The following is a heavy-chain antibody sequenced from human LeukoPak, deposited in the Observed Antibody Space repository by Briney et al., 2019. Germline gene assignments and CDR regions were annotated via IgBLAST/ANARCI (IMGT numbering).Heavy chain of an antibody. CDR3: AKDRNKAAAGFSWFDP. Sequence: PGGSLRLSCAASGFTFSSYAMSWVRQAPGKGLEWVSAISGSGGSTYYADSVKGRFTISRDNSKNTLYLQMNSLRAEDTAVYYCAKDRNKAAAGFSWFDPWGQGTLVTVSS. CDR1: GFTFSSYA. J-gene: IGHJ5*02. D-gene: IGHD6-13*01. CDR2: ISGSGGST. V-gene: IGHV3-23*01.